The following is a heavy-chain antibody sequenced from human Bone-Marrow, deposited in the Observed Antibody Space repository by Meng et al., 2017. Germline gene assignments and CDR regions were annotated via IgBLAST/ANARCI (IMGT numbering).Heavy chain of an antibody. Sequence: GGSLRLSCAASGFTFSSYWMSWVRQAPGKGLEWVANIKQEGSEKYYVDSVKGRFTISRDNAKNPLYLQMNSLRAEDTAVYYCARLAYCGGDCYPIDAFDIWGQGTMVTVSS. J-gene: IGHJ3*02. V-gene: IGHV3-7*01. CDR1: GFTFSSYW. CDR3: ARLAYCGGDCYPIDAFDI. D-gene: IGHD2-21*02. CDR2: IKQEGSEK.